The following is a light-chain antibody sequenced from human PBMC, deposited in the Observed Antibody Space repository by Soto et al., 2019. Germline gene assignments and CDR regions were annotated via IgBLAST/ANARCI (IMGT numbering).Light chain of an antibody. CDR2: DAS. CDR3: QQGYNTFWT. V-gene: IGKV1-5*01. J-gene: IGKJ1*01. CDR1: QSISSW. Sequence: DIQMTQSPSTLSASVGDRVTITCRASQSISSWLAWYQQKPGKAPKLLIYDASSLESGVPSRFSGSGSGTDFTLTISNLQPEDSATYYCQQGYNTFWTFGRGTKVDIK.